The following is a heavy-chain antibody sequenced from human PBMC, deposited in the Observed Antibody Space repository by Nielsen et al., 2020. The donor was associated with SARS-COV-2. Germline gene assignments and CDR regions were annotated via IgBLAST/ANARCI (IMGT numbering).Heavy chain of an antibody. CDR2: ITAGDTT. Sequence: GESLKISCAASGFTFSSYSMTWVRQAPGKGLEWVSSITAGDTTYYADSVRGRFTISRDNSRNTLWLQMNSLRAEDTAVYYCAKSRSGWYFFDYWGQGTLVTVSS. CDR1: GFTFSSYS. D-gene: IGHD6-19*01. V-gene: IGHV3-23*01. J-gene: IGHJ4*02. CDR3: AKSRSGWYFFDY.